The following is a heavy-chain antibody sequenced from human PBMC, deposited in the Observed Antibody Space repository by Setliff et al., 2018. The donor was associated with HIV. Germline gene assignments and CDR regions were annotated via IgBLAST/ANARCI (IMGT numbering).Heavy chain of an antibody. V-gene: IGHV1-46*01. CDR1: GYTFIDYG. CDR3: ARDPAPSSSASYFQH. J-gene: IGHJ1*01. CDR2: INPSSGST. D-gene: IGHD6-6*01. Sequence: VASVKVSCKAYGYTFIDYGFCWVRQAPGQGLEWMGIINPSSGSTTYAQKFQGRVTMTRDTSTSTVYMELSSLRSEDTAVYYCARDPAPSSSASYFQHWGQGTPVTVSS.